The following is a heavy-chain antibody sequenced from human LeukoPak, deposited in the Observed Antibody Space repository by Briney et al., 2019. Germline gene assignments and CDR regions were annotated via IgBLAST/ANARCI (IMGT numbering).Heavy chain of an antibody. J-gene: IGHJ4*02. Sequence: GGSLRLSCAASGFTLSSYWMSWVRQAPGKGLEWVANINRDGSEKYYVDSVKGRFTISRDNSKNTLYLQMNSLRAEDTAVYYCARDLGITYWGQGTLVTVSS. CDR2: INRDGSEK. CDR3: ARDLGITY. CDR1: GFTLSSYW. D-gene: IGHD7-27*01. V-gene: IGHV3-7*01.